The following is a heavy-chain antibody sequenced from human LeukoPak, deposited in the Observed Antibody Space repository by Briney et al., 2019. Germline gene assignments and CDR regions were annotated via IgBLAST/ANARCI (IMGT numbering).Heavy chain of an antibody. CDR1: GYSFTSYW. Sequence: GESLKISCKGSGYSFTSYWIGWVRQMPGKGLEWMGIIYPGDSDTRYSPSFQGQVTISADKSISTAYLQWSSLEASDTAMYYCARRYSSSSGEDWFDPWGQGTLVTVSS. V-gene: IGHV5-51*01. J-gene: IGHJ5*02. CDR3: ARRYSSSSGEDWFDP. CDR2: IYPGDSDT. D-gene: IGHD6-6*01.